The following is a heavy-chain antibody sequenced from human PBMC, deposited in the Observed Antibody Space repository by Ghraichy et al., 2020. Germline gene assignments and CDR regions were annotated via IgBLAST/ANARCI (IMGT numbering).Heavy chain of an antibody. CDR2: IYYSGST. J-gene: IGHJ6*02. D-gene: IGHD3-10*01. Sequence: SETLSLTCAVSGGSINSGGYSWSWIRQPPGKGLEWLGYIYYSGSTYLNPSLKSRVTISVDTSKSQFSLKLSPVTAADTAVYYCARVMVRGITISLYHAMDVWGQGTTVTVSS. CDR1: GGSINSGGYS. CDR3: ARVMVRGITISLYHAMDV. V-gene: IGHV4-30-4*07.